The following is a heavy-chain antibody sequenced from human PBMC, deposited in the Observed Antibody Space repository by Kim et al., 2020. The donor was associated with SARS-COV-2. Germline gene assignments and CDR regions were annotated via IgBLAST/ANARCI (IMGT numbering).Heavy chain of an antibody. J-gene: IGHJ4*02. D-gene: IGHD3-10*01. V-gene: IGHV7-4-1*02. CDR2: INPNTGNP. CDR3: ARDGSGGSDY. Sequence: ASVTVSCKASGYTFTSYAMNWVRQAPGQGLEWMGRINPNTGNPTFAQGFTGRFVFSLDTSVSTAYLQISSLKSEDTAVHYCARDGSGGSDYCGQGTLVTV. CDR1: GYTFTSYA.